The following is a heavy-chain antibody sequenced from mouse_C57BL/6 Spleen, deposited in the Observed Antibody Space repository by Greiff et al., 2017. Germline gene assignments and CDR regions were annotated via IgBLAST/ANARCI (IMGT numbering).Heavy chain of an antibody. CDR2: IYPRSGTT. D-gene: IGHD2-5*01. CDR3: ARSSTYSNYYYYAMDY. V-gene: IGHV1-81*01. CDR1: GYTFTSYG. J-gene: IGHJ4*01. Sequence: VQRVESGAELARPGASVKLSCKASGYTFTSYGISWVKQRTGQGLEWIGEIYPRSGTTYYNEKFKGKATLTADKSSSTAYMELSSLTCEDSAVYFCARSSTYSNYYYYAMDYWGQGTSVTVSS.